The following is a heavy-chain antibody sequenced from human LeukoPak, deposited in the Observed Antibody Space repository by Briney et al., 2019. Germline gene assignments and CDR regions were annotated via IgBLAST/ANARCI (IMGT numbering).Heavy chain of an antibody. CDR1: GYTFTNYG. D-gene: IGHD1-26*01. J-gene: IGHJ4*02. Sequence: ASVKVSCKGLGYTFTNYGITWARQAPGQGLEWLGWISGDKGNTNYAQKVQGRVTMTTDTSTSTAYMELRSLRPEDTAVYFCARGDWEPFWYWGQGTLVTVSS. V-gene: IGHV1-18*01. CDR2: ISGDKGNT. CDR3: ARGDWEPFWY.